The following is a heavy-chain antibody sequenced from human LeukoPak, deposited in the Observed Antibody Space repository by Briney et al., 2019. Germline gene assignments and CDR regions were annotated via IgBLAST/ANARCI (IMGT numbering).Heavy chain of an antibody. CDR1: GFTFSIYG. Sequence: GGSLRLSCAASGFTFSIYGMHWVRQAPGKGLEWVAVISYDGSNIYYADSVKGRFTISRDIANSLLYLQMNSLRADDRAVYYCARDLDYSTGFYYWGQGTLVSVSS. CDR3: ARDLDYSTGFYY. CDR2: ISYDGSNI. D-gene: IGHD4-11*01. J-gene: IGHJ4*02. V-gene: IGHV3-30*03.